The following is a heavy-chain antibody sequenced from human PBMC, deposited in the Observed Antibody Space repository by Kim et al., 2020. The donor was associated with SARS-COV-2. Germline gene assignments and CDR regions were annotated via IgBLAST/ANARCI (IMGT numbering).Heavy chain of an antibody. Sequence: GESLKISCKGSGYSFTSYWIGWVRQMPGKGLEWMGIIYPGDSDTRYSPSFQGQVTISADKSISTAYLQWSSLKASDTAMYYCARQWREVGYSYGNFDYWGQGTLVTVSS. V-gene: IGHV5-51*01. CDR2: IYPGDSDT. J-gene: IGHJ4*02. CDR3: ARQWREVGYSYGNFDY. D-gene: IGHD5-18*01. CDR1: GYSFTSYW.